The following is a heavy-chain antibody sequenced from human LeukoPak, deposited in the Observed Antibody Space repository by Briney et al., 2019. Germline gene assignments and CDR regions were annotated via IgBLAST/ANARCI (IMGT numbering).Heavy chain of an antibody. J-gene: IGHJ6*03. CDR1: GGTFSSYA. CDR2: IIPIFGTA. CDR3: ARDYGDSTTIPDYYYYMDV. V-gene: IGHV1-69*05. Sequence: SVKVSCKASGGTFSSYAISWVRQAPGQGLEWMGRIIPIFGTANYAQKFQGRVTITTDESTSTAYMELSGLRSEDTAVYYCARDYGDSTTIPDYYYYMDVWGKGTTVTVSS. D-gene: IGHD4-17*01.